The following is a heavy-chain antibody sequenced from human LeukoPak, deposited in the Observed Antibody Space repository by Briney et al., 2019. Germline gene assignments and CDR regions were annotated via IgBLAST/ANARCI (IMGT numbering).Heavy chain of an antibody. V-gene: IGHV1-18*01. CDR3: ARQGGSSWLGYNWFDP. CDR1: GGTFSSYG. J-gene: IGHJ5*02. Sequence: VASVKVSCKASGGTFSSYGISWVRQAPGQGLEWMGWISAYNGNTNYAQKLQGRVTMTTDTSTSTAYMELRSLRSDDTAVYYCARQGGSSWLGYNWFDPWGQGTLVTVSS. D-gene: IGHD6-13*01. CDR2: ISAYNGNT.